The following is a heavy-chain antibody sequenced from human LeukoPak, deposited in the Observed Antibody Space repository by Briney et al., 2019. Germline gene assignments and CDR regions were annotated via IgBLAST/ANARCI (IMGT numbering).Heavy chain of an antibody. J-gene: IGHJ4*02. CDR3: ARGQDYGDYPFDY. Sequence: SETLSLTCAVYGGSFSGYYWSWIRQPPGKGLEWIGEINHSGSTNYNPSLKSRVTISVDTSKNQFSLKLSSVTAADTAVYYCARGQDYGDYPFDYWGQGTLVTASS. CDR2: INHSGST. V-gene: IGHV4-34*01. D-gene: IGHD4-17*01. CDR1: GGSFSGYY.